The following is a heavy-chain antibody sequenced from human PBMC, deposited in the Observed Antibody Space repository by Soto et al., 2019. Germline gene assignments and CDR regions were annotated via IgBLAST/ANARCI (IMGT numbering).Heavy chain of an antibody. CDR3: AKDPKDGLPRMDYFDY. CDR1: GFTLNDYA. J-gene: IGHJ4*02. V-gene: IGHV3-21*01. D-gene: IGHD3-10*01. CDR2: ISSSGDYI. Sequence: GGSLRLSCAASGFTLNDYAMNWVRQAPGKGLEWVSSISSSGDYIYYADSVKGRFTISRDNSKNTLYLQMNSLRAEDTAVYYSAKDPKDGLPRMDYFDYWGQGTLVTVSS.